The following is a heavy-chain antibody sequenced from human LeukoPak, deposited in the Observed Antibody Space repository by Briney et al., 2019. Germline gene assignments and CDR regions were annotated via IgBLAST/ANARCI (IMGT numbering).Heavy chain of an antibody. Sequence: PSETLSLTCTVSGGSISSSSYYWGWIRQPPGKGLEWIGEINHSGSTNYNPSLKSRVTISVDTSKNQFSLKLSSVTAADTAVYYCARIYSGSWGQGTLVTVSS. CDR2: INHSGST. V-gene: IGHV4-39*07. CDR3: ARIYSGS. CDR1: GGSISSSSYY. J-gene: IGHJ4*02. D-gene: IGHD1-26*01.